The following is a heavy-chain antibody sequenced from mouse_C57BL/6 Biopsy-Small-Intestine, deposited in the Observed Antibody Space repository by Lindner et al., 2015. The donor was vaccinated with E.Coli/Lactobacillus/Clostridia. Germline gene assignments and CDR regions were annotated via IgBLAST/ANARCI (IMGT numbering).Heavy chain of an antibody. CDR1: GYSFTSYY. D-gene: IGHD4-1*01. V-gene: IGHV1-66*01. CDR3: ARGDWDEGYFDY. J-gene: IGHJ2*01. Sequence: VQLQDSGIELVMPGASVKISCKASGYSFTSYYKNWVRQRPGQGLEWIGWIYPGSDNTKYNEVFKGKATLTADTSSTTAYMQLSSLTSEDSAVYYCARGDWDEGYFDYWGQGTTLIVSS. CDR2: IYPGSDNT.